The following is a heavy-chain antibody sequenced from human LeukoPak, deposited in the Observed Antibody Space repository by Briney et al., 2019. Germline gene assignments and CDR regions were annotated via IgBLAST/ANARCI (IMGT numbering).Heavy chain of an antibody. D-gene: IGHD3-3*01. V-gene: IGHV4-59*08. J-gene: IGHJ3*01. CDR3: AGPNYEAVEK. CDR1: GGTISGYC. Sequence: AETLTLSCTASGGTISGYCWSWFRQPPGKGLEWIGYIYHSGRTSYNPSLKSRVTISVDTSKNEFSLKLRFVTAADTAVYYCAGPNYEAVEKWGQGTMVTVSS. CDR2: IYHSGRT.